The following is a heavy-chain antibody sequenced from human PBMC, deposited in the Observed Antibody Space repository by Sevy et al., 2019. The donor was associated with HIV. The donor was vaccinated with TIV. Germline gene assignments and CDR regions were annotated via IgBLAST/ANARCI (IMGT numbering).Heavy chain of an antibody. J-gene: IGHJ4*02. CDR3: ARVRGYSYGYVDY. Sequence: GGSLRLSCAASGFTFSSHWMSWVRQAPGKGLEWVANIKQDGSEKYYVDSVKGRFTISRDNAKNSLYLQMNSLRAEDTAVYYCARVRGYSYGYVDYWGQGTLVTVSS. V-gene: IGHV3-7*01. CDR2: IKQDGSEK. CDR1: GFTFSSHW. D-gene: IGHD5-18*01.